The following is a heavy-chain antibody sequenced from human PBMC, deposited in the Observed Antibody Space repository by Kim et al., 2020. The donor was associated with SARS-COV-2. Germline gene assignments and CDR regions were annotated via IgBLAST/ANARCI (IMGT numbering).Heavy chain of an antibody. D-gene: IGHD3-22*01. CDR3: ASQPDSSPNWFDP. V-gene: IGHV1-69*13. Sequence: SVKVSCKASGGTFSSYAISWVRQAPGQGLEWMGGIIPIFGTANYAQKFQGRVTITADESTSTAYMELSSLRSEDTAVYYCASQPDSSPNWFDPWGQGTLVTVSS. J-gene: IGHJ5*02. CDR1: GGTFSSYA. CDR2: IIPIFGTA.